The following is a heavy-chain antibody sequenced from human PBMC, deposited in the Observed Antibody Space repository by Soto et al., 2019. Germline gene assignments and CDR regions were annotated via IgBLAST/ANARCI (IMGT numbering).Heavy chain of an antibody. J-gene: IGHJ4*02. V-gene: IGHV1-3*01. D-gene: IGHD6-13*01. CDR1: GYTFTSYA. CDR3: ARAVVGLTSSWYDY. CDR2: INAGNGNT. Sequence: QVQLVQSGAAVKKPGASVKVSCKASGYTFTSYAMHWVRQAPGQRLEWMGWINAGNGNTKYSQKFQGRVTITRDTSASTAYMELSSLRSEDTAVYYCARAVVGLTSSWYDYWGQGTLVTVSS.